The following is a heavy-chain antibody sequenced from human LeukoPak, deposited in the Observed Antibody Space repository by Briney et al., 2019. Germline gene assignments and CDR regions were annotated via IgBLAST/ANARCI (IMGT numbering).Heavy chain of an antibody. Sequence: GASVKVSCKASGYTFTGYYMHWVRQAPGQGLEWMGWINPNSGGTNYAQKFQGRVTMTRDASISTAYMELSRLRSDDTAVYYCARVWNSSSSHPPFYYYMDVWGKGTTVTVSS. CDR1: GYTFTGYY. D-gene: IGHD6-13*01. CDR2: INPNSGGT. V-gene: IGHV1-2*02. J-gene: IGHJ6*03. CDR3: ARVWNSSSSHPPFYYYMDV.